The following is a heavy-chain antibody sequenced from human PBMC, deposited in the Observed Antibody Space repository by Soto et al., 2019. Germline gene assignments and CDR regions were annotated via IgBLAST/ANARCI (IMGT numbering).Heavy chain of an antibody. V-gene: IGHV3-33*01. D-gene: IGHD2-15*01. CDR1: GFTFSSYG. CDR2: IWYDGSNK. J-gene: IGHJ6*02. CDR3: ARAEDPPLAYYYYGMDV. Sequence: QVQLVESGGGVVQPGRSLRLSCAASGFTFSSYGMHWVSQAPGKGLEWVAVIWYDGSNKYYVDSVKGRFTISRDNSKNKLYLQMNSLRAEDTAIYYCARAEDPPLAYYYYGMDVWGQGTTVTGSS.